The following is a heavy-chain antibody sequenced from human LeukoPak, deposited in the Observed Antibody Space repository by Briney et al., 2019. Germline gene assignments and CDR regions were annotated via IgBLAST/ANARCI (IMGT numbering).Heavy chain of an antibody. CDR3: ARVGGDYETGDFFDY. J-gene: IGHJ4*02. CDR1: GGSISSDY. Sequence: SETLSLTCTVSGGSISSDYWSWIRQPAGKGLEWIGRIYTSGSTNYSPSLKSRVTMSVDTSKNQFSLKLSSVTAADTAVYYCARVGGDYETGDFFDYWGQGTLVTVSS. V-gene: IGHV4-4*07. CDR2: IYTSGST. D-gene: IGHD4-17*01.